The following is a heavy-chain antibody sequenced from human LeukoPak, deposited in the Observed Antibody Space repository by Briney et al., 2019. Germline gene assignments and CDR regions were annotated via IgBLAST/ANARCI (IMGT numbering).Heavy chain of an antibody. CDR3: ATDLGAIYYDSSGH. CDR2: FDPEDGET. CDR1: GYTLTELS. J-gene: IGHJ4*02. Sequence: ASVKVSCKVSGYTLTELSMHWVRQAPGKGLEWMGGFDPEDGETIYAQKFQGRVTMTEDTSTDTAYMELSSLRSEDTAVYYCATDLGAIYYDSSGHWGQGTLVPVSS. V-gene: IGHV1-24*01. D-gene: IGHD3-22*01.